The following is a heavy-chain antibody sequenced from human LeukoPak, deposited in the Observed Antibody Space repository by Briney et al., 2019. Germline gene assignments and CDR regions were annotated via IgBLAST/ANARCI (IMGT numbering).Heavy chain of an antibody. CDR3: AKDYYYDSSGDWFDP. CDR2: IWYGGSNK. D-gene: IGHD3-22*01. J-gene: IGHJ5*02. V-gene: IGHV3-33*06. CDR1: GFTFSSLG. Sequence: GGSLRLPCAASGFTFSSLGMQWVRQAPGKGLEWVAVIWYGGSNKYYADSVKGRFTISRDNSKNTLYLQMNSLRAEDTAVYYCAKDYYYDSSGDWFDPWGQGTLVTVSS.